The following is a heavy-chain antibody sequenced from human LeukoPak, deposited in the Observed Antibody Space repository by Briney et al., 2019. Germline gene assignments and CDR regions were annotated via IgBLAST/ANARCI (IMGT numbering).Heavy chain of an antibody. CDR3: SRGRRILVGDTNAGDFFDY. D-gene: IGHD1-26*01. Sequence: VASVTVSCTASRYTFTDYYIHWVRQAPGQGLEWMGWVNPNSADTHYAQKFQGRVTMTRDTSISTAYMELSRLRSDDTAVYYCSRGRRILVGDTNAGDFFDYWGQGTLVTVSS. CDR2: VNPNSADT. V-gene: IGHV1-2*02. J-gene: IGHJ4*02. CDR1: RYTFTDYY.